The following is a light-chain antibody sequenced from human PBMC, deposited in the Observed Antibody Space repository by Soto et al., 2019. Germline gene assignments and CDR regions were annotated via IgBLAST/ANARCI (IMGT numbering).Light chain of an antibody. J-gene: IGKJ5*01. Sequence: EIVMTQSPATLSVSPGERATLSCRASQSLSSNLAWYQQKPGQAPRLLIYGASTRATGVPARFSGSGSGTEFTLTISSLQSEDFAVYYCQQRNTWPPITFGQGTRLEIK. CDR3: QQRNTWPPIT. V-gene: IGKV3-15*01. CDR2: GAS. CDR1: QSLSSN.